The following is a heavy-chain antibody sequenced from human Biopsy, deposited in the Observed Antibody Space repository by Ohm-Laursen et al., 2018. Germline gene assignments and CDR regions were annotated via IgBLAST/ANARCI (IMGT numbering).Heavy chain of an antibody. CDR2: IKWNSGKI. D-gene: IGHD3-10*01. V-gene: IGHV3-9*01. CDR1: GFNLGDYA. CDR3: ARDTGTMVRGVLYQ. J-gene: IGHJ4*02. Sequence: LSLTCAASGFNLGDYAVHWVRQVPGKGLEWVSGIKWNSGKIDYADSVKGRFTISRDNAKNSLYLHMNSLRTEDSAFYYCARDTGTMVRGVLYQWGQGTQVTVSS.